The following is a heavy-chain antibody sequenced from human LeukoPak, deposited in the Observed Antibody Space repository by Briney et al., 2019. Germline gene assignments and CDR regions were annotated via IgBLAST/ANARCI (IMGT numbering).Heavy chain of an antibody. D-gene: IGHD1-1*01. V-gene: IGHV5-51*01. J-gene: IGHJ4*02. CDR1: GYAFTTYW. CDR3: GASPSPTGTERYY. CDR2: IYPTDSDA. Sequence: PGESLKISCKLSGYAFTTYWIGWVRQMPGKGLEWMGIIYPTDSDARYSPSFQGQVTISVDKSISTVYLQWNSLKASDSAMYYCGASPSPTGTERYYWGQETLVTVSS.